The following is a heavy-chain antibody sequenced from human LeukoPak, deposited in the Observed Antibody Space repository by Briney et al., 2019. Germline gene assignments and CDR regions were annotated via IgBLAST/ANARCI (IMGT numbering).Heavy chain of an antibody. CDR1: GYSISSGYY. J-gene: IGHJ3*02. V-gene: IGHV4-38-2*02. D-gene: IGHD2-15*01. CDR3: ARWGYCSGGSCYSDASNSDAFDI. Sequence: PSETLSLTCTVSGYSISSGYYWGWIRQPPGKGLEWIGSIYHSGSTYYNPSLKSRVTISVDTSKNQFSLKLSSVTAADTAVYYCARWGYCSGGSCYSDASNSDAFDIWGQGTMVTVS. CDR2: IYHSGST.